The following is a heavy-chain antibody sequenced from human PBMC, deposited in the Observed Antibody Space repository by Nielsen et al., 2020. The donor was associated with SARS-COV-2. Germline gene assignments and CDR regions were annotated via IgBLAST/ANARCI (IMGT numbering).Heavy chain of an antibody. CDR2: ISGSGGST. Sequence: GESLKISCAASGFTFSSYAMSWVRQAPGKGLEWVSAISGSGGSTYYADSVKGRFTISRDNSKNTLYLQMNSLRAEDTAVYYCAKDYGWNDRFDYWGQGTLVTVSS. D-gene: IGHD1-1*01. V-gene: IGHV3-23*01. J-gene: IGHJ4*02. CDR1: GFTFSSYA. CDR3: AKDYGWNDRFDY.